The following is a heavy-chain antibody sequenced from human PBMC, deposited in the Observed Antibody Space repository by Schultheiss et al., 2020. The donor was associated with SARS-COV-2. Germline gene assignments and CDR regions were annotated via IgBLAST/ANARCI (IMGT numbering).Heavy chain of an antibody. J-gene: IGHJ4*02. CDR3: ARLVSGWYYFDY. V-gene: IGHV4-34*01. CDR1: GGSFSGYY. Sequence: SQTLSLTCAVYGGSFSGYYWSWIRQPPGKGLEWIGYIYYSGSTNYNPSLKSRVTISVDTSKNQFSLKLSSVTAADTAVYYCARLVSGWYYFDYWGQGTLVTVSS. CDR2: IYYSGST. D-gene: IGHD6-19*01.